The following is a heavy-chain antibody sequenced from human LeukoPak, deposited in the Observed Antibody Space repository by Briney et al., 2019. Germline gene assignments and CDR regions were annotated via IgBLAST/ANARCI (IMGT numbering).Heavy chain of an antibody. V-gene: IGHV3-30*04. CDR3: ARDSFFSSGWYRPDAFDI. Sequence: PGRSLRLSCAASGFTFSSYAMHWVRQAPGKGLEWVAVISYDGSNKYYADSVKGRFTISRDNSKNTLYLQMNSLRAEDTAVYYCARDSFFSSGWYRPDAFDIWGQGTMVTVSS. D-gene: IGHD6-19*01. J-gene: IGHJ3*02. CDR1: GFTFSSYA. CDR2: ISYDGSNK.